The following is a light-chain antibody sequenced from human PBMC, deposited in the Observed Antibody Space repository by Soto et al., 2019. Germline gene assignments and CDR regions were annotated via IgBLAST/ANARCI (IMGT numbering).Light chain of an antibody. CDR3: ASYTGISTLYV. J-gene: IGLJ1*01. V-gene: IGLV2-14*01. CDR1: YTDVGDYNY. Sequence: QSVLTQPASVSGSPGQSITISCTGTYTDVGDYNYVSWNQHRPDYGPKLIIFEVSNRPSGVSDRFTGSKSGITASLTLSGLQAEDEADYYCASYTGISTLYVFGTGTKVTVL. CDR2: EVS.